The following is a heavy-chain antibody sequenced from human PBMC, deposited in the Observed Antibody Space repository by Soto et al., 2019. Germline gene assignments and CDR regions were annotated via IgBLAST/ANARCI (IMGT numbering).Heavy chain of an antibody. Sequence: EVRLLESGGGLVQPGGSLRLSCAASGFSFSSYDMTWVRQAPGQGLEWVSSLSVTGGGPYYADSVRGRFTMSRDNSKNTLALEMRGLRADDSAVYYCAKGRETTTSAKFCFDNWGQGPLVTVSS. J-gene: IGHJ4*02. CDR2: LSVTGGGP. CDR3: AKGRETTTSAKFCFDN. V-gene: IGHV3-23*01. D-gene: IGHD1-26*01. CDR1: GFSFSSYD.